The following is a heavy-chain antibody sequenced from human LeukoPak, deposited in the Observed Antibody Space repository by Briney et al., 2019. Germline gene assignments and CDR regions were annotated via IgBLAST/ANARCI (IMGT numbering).Heavy chain of an antibody. D-gene: IGHD3-16*02. CDR1: GYTFTSYA. CDR2: INAGNGNT. CDR3: ARVRQAFGGVIVTIDY. J-gene: IGHJ4*02. Sequence: ASVKVSCKASGYTFTSYAMHWVRQAPGQRLGWMGWINAGNGNTKYSQEFQGRVTMTRDTSTSTVYMELSSLRSEDTAVYYCARVRQAFGGVIVTIDYWGQGTLVTVSS. V-gene: IGHV1-3*03.